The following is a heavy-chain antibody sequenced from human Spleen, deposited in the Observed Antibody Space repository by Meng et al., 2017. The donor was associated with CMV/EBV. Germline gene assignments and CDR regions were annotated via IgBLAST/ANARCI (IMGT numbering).Heavy chain of an antibody. D-gene: IGHD6-6*01. J-gene: IGHJ5*02. Sequence: SETLSLTCAVYGGSFSGYYWSWIRQPPGKGLEWIGEINHSGSTNYNPSLKSRVTISVDTPKNQFSLKLSSVTAADTAVYYCVRPSSSSTSWFSPWGQGTLVTVSS. V-gene: IGHV4-34*01. CDR2: INHSGST. CDR3: VRPSSSSTSWFSP. CDR1: GGSFSGYY.